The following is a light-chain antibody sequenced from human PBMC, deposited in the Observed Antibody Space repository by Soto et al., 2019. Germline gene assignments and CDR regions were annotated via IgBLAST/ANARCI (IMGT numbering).Light chain of an antibody. CDR2: WAS. J-gene: IGKJ4*01. Sequence: DIVMTQSPDSLAVSLGARATINCKSSQSVLYSSNNKNYLAWYQQKAGQPPKLLIYWASTRESGVPDRFSGSGSGTDFTLTISSLQAEDVAVYYCQHSYSYPLTFGGGTKVEIK. CDR3: QHSYSYPLT. CDR1: QSVLYSSNNKNY. V-gene: IGKV4-1*01.